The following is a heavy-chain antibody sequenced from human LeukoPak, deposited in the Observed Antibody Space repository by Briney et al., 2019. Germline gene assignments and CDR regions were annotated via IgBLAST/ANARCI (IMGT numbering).Heavy chain of an antibody. CDR3: ARVRTGSVGYYGMDV. CDR2: IKSDGVSI. J-gene: IGHJ6*02. V-gene: IGHV3-74*01. Sequence: GGSLRLSCAASGFPFNKDWMHWVRQVPGKGLVWVSRIKSDGVSIAYADSVRGRFTISRENARNSLFLQMNSLRAGDTAVYYCARVRTGSVGYYGMDVWGQGTTVTVSS. D-gene: IGHD1-26*01. CDR1: GFPFNKDW.